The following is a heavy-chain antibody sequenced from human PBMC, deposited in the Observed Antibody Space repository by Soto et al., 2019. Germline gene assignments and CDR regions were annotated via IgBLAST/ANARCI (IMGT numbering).Heavy chain of an antibody. D-gene: IGHD3-10*01. V-gene: IGHV1-3*01. J-gene: IGHJ6*02. CDR1: GYTFTNYA. Sequence: QVQLVQSGAEVKKPGASVKVSCKASGYTFTNYAMHWVRQAPGQRLEWMGWINAGNGNTKYSQKFQGRVTFTRDTSSSSSYMEVSSLRSEDTAVYYCASSHYCAGNPQDRYYRTDVWGQGTTDTVSS. CDR3: ASSHYCAGNPQDRYYRTDV. CDR2: INAGNGNT.